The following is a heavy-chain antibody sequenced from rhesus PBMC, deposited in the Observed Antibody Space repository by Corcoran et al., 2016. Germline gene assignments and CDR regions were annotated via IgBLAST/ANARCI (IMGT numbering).Heavy chain of an antibody. D-gene: IGHD2-33*01. Sequence: EVQLVQSGAEVKKPGASVKISCKASGYTFTDYYLHWVRQAPGKGLEWVGRVDPDDGEAIPAQKFQDRVTLTSDTSTATAYMELSILRSEGTAVYYCATTHCSDSGCSYGLDSWGQGVVVTVSS. CDR1: GYTFTDYY. J-gene: IGHJ6*01. CDR2: VDPDDGEA. V-gene: IGHV1-111*02. CDR3: ATTHCSDSGCSYGLDS.